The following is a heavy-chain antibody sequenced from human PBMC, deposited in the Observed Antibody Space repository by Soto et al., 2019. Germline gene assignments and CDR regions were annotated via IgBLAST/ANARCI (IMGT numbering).Heavy chain of an antibody. D-gene: IGHD2-2*01. V-gene: IGHV1-69*13. CDR1: GGTFSSYA. Sequence: SVKVSCKASGGTFSSYAISWVRQAPGQGLEWMGGIIPIFGTANYAQKFQGRVTITADESTSTAYMELSSLRSEDTAVYYCAMSLGYCSSTSCPYNRFDPWGQGTLVTVSS. CDR3: AMSLGYCSSTSCPYNRFDP. CDR2: IIPIFGTA. J-gene: IGHJ5*02.